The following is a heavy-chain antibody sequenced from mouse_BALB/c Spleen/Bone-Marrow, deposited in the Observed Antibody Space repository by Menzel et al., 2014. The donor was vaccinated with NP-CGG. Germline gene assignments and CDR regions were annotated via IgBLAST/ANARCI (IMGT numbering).Heavy chain of an antibody. V-gene: IGHV2-6-7*01. CDR3: ARDSFLITRALDY. Sequence: VQRVESGPGLVAPSQSLSIPCTVSGFSLTGYGVSWVRQPPGKGLEWLGMIWGGGSTDYNSALKSRLSISKDNSKSQVFLKMNSLQTDDTARYYCARDSFLITRALDYWGQGTSVTVSS. CDR2: IWGGGST. CDR1: GFSLTGYG. J-gene: IGHJ4*01. D-gene: IGHD2-4*01.